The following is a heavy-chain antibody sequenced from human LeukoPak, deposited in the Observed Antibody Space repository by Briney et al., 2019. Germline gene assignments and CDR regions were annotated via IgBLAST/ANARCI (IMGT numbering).Heavy chain of an antibody. J-gene: IGHJ3*02. Sequence: PSETLSLTCTVSGGSISSSSYYWGWIRQPPGKGPEWIGSIYYSGSTYYNPSLKSRVTISVDTSKNQFSLKLSSVTAADTAVYYCARLYDSSVRAFDIWGQGTMVTVSS. CDR1: GGSISSSSYY. D-gene: IGHD3-22*01. V-gene: IGHV4-39*07. CDR3: ARLYDSSVRAFDI. CDR2: IYYSGST.